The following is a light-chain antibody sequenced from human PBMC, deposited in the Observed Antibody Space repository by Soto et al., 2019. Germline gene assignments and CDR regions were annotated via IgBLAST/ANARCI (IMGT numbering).Light chain of an antibody. V-gene: IGKV3-20*01. CDR3: QQYGSSPST. J-gene: IGKJ5*01. CDR1: QSVSSSY. Sequence: EIVLTQSPGTLSLSPGERATLSCRASQSVSSSYLAWYQQKPGQAPRLLIYGASSRTTGIPDRFSGSGSGTDFTLTISRLEPEDFAVYYCQQYGSSPSTFGKETRLEIK. CDR2: GAS.